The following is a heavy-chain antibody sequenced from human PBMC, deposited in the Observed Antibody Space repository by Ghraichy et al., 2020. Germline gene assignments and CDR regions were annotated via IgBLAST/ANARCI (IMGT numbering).Heavy chain of an antibody. CDR1: GGTFSSYA. V-gene: IGHV1-69*13. Sequence: SVKVSCKASGGTFSSYAISWVRQAPGQGLEWMGGIIPIFGTANYAQKFQGRVTITADESTSTAYMELSSLRSEDTAGYYCARGRRISNYYYYGMDVWGQGTTVTVSS. J-gene: IGHJ6*02. CDR3: ARGRRISNYYYYGMDV. CDR2: IIPIFGTA. D-gene: IGHD2/OR15-2a*01.